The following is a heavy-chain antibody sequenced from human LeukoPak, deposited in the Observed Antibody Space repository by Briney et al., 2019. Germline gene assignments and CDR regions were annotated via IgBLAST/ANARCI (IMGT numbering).Heavy chain of an antibody. Sequence: ASVKVSCKASGYTFTSYGISWVRQATGQGLEWMGWMNPNSGNTGYAQKFQGRVTITRNTSISTAYMELSSLRSEDTAVYYCARSSSPYYDFWSGYYYYMDVWGKGTTVTVSS. CDR1: GYTFTSYG. D-gene: IGHD3-3*01. CDR3: ARSSSPYYDFWSGYYYYMDV. V-gene: IGHV1-8*03. J-gene: IGHJ6*03. CDR2: MNPNSGNT.